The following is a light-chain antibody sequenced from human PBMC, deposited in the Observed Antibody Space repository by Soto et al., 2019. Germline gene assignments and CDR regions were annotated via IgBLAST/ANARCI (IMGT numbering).Light chain of an antibody. Sequence: DIQMAQCPSTLSASVGDRVTITCRASQSISSWLAWYQQKPGKAPKLLIYKASSLESGVPSRFSGSGSGTEFTLTISSLHPDDFATYYCQQYNSYLLTFGGGTKVEIK. V-gene: IGKV1-5*03. J-gene: IGKJ4*01. CDR3: QQYNSYLLT. CDR2: KAS. CDR1: QSISSW.